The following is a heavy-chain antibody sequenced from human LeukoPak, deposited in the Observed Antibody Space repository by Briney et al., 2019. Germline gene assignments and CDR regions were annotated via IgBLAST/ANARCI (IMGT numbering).Heavy chain of an antibody. CDR1: GYTFTSYG. V-gene: IGHV1-69*04. CDR3: ARERKHIVVVTAIPDAFDI. Sequence: SVKVSCKASGYTFTSYGISWVRQAPGQGLEWMGRIIPILGIANYAQKFQGRVTITADKSTSTAYMELSSLRSEDTAVYYCARERKHIVVVTAIPDAFDIWGQGTMVTVSS. CDR2: IIPILGIA. J-gene: IGHJ3*02. D-gene: IGHD2-21*02.